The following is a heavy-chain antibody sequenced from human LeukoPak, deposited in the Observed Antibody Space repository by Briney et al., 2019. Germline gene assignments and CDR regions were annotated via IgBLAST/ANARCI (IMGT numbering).Heavy chain of an antibody. CDR2: IYPGDSDT. V-gene: IGHV5-51*01. CDR3: ARHIRGYSYGYVRVGGTDWFDL. J-gene: IGHJ5*02. Sequence: GESLKISCKGSGYSFTSYWIGWVRQMPGKGLEWMGIIYPGDSDTRYSPSFQGQVTISADKSISTAYLQWSSLKASDTAMYYCARHIRGYSYGYVRVGGTDWFDLWGQGTLVTVSS. D-gene: IGHD5-18*01. CDR1: GYSFTSYW.